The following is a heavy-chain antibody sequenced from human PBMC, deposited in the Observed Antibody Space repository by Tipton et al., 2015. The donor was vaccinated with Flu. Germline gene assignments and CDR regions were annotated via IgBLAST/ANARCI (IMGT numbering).Heavy chain of an antibody. CDR1: GGSFSGYY. V-gene: IGHV4-34*01. D-gene: IGHD5-24*01. J-gene: IGHJ4*02. Sequence: TLSLTCAVYGGSFSGYYWSWIRQPPGKGLEWIGEINHSGSTNYNPSLKSRVTISVDTSKNQFSPKLSSVTAADTAVYYCARGGDGYNMRGFDYWGQGTLVTVSS. CDR3: ARGGDGYNMRGFDY. CDR2: INHSGST.